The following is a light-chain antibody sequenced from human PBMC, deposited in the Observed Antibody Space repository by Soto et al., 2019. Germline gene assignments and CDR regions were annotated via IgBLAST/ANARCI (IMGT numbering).Light chain of an antibody. V-gene: IGKV3-15*01. CDR1: QSVSSN. CDR2: GAS. CDR3: QYYGTSPST. J-gene: IGKJ1*01. Sequence: EIVMTQSPATLSVSPGERATLSCRASQSVSSNLAWYQQKPGQAPRLLIYGASTRATGIPARFSGSGSGTDFTLTISRLEPEDFAVYYCQYYGTSPSTFGRGTKVDIK.